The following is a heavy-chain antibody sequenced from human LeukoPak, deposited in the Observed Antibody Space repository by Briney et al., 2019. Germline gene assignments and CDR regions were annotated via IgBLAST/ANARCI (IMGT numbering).Heavy chain of an antibody. V-gene: IGHV1-18*01. CDR3: ARAPIEVPGSAHWY. J-gene: IGHJ4*02. CDR1: GYTFTTYG. D-gene: IGHD6-13*01. CDR2: ISAYNGNT. Sequence: GASVKVSFKASGYTFTTYGISWVRQAPGQGLEWVGWISAYNGNTKYAQKLQGRVTMTTDTSTSTAYMELRSLRSDDTAVYYCARAPIEVPGSAHWYWGQGTLVTVSP.